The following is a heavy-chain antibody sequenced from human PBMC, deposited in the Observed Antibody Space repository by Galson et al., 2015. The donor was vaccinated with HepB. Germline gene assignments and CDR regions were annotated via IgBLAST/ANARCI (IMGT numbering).Heavy chain of an antibody. CDR2: ISSSSSYI. Sequence: SLRLSCAASGFIFSSYSMNWVRQAPGKGLEWVSSISSSSSYIYYADSVKGRFTISRDNAKNSLYLQMNSLRAEDTAVYYCARVVAANPYYYYGMDVWGQGTTVTVSS. J-gene: IGHJ6*02. CDR3: ARVVAANPYYYYGMDV. CDR1: GFIFSSYS. D-gene: IGHD5-12*01. V-gene: IGHV3-21*01.